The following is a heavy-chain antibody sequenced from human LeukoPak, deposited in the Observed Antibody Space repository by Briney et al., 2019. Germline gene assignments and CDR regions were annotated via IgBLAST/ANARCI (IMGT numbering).Heavy chain of an antibody. Sequence: GGSLRLSCAASGFTFSSYAMSWVRQAPGKGLERVSVISGSGGSTYSADSVKGRFTISRDNSKNTLYLQMNSLRAEDTAVYFCAKSQDGGRLFHFDYWGQGTLVTVSS. J-gene: IGHJ4*02. CDR1: GFTFSSYA. CDR3: AKSQDGGRLFHFDY. D-gene: IGHD1-26*01. V-gene: IGHV3-23*01. CDR2: ISGSGGST.